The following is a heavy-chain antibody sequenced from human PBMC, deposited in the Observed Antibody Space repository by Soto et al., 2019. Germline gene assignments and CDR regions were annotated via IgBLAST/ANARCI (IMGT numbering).Heavy chain of an antibody. Sequence: QVHLVQSGAEVKKPGASVRVSCKASGYTFTAYGISWVRQATGQGPECLGWISTSTGNTNYAHNVQSRVTMTTDTATSTGFMELWSLRSYDTAVYYCARDVPDTNLFYYYYGMDAWGQGTTVTVSS. CDR3: ARDVPDTNLFYYYYGMDA. V-gene: IGHV1-18*01. CDR2: ISTSTGNT. J-gene: IGHJ6*02. D-gene: IGHD2-2*01. CDR1: GYTFTAYG.